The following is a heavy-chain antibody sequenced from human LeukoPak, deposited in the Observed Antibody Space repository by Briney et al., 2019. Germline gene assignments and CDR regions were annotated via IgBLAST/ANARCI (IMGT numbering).Heavy chain of an antibody. CDR3: ASLYYDYVWGSYRFDS. CDR1: GGSISSYY. J-gene: IGHJ5*01. V-gene: IGHV4-59*01. D-gene: IGHD3-16*02. Sequence: SETLSLTCTVSGGSISSYYWSWIRQPPGKGLEWIGYIYYSGSTNYNPSLKSRVTISVDTSKNQFSLKLSSVTAADTAVYYCASLYYDYVWGSYRFDSWGQGTLVTVSS. CDR2: IYYSGST.